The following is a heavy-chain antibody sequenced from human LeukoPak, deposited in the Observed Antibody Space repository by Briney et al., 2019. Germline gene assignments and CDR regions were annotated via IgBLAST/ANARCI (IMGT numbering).Heavy chain of an antibody. Sequence: GGSLRLSCVASGFTFNSYSMNWVRQAPGKGLEWLSYISKSSSDIYYTDSVKGRFTISRDNVRNALYLQMNGLRVEDTAVYYCARIGKRGDYWGQGALVTVSS. J-gene: IGHJ4*02. CDR2: ISKSSSDI. CDR1: GFTFNSYS. CDR3: ARIGKRGDY. V-gene: IGHV3-48*01. D-gene: IGHD1-1*01.